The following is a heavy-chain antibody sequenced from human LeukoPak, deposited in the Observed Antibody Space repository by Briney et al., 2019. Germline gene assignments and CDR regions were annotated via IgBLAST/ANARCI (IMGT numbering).Heavy chain of an antibody. Sequence: PSETLSLTCTVSGASIGSYYWSWIRQPPGKGLEWIGYISQNGYTKYPPSLKSRVTISRDTSENHFSLILISVTAADTAVYYCTRHDVVAVIGHGMAVWGQGTTVTVSS. V-gene: IGHV4-59*08. D-gene: IGHD2-15*01. CDR1: GASIGSYY. J-gene: IGHJ6*02. CDR2: ISQNGYT. CDR3: TRHDVVAVIGHGMAV.